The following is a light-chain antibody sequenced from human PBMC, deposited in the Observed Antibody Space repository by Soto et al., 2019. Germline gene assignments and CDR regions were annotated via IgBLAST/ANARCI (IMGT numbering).Light chain of an antibody. J-gene: IGKJ4*01. CDR1: QSLLHTDGYNY. CDR3: MQALQCLS. Sequence: DLVMTQSPLSLPVTPGEPASISCRSSQSLLHTDGYNYLDWYLQKPGQSPQLLIYLGSNRASGVPDRFSGSGSGTDFTLKIGRVEAEDVGVYYCMQALQCLSFGGGTKVEIK. CDR2: LGS. V-gene: IGKV2-28*01.